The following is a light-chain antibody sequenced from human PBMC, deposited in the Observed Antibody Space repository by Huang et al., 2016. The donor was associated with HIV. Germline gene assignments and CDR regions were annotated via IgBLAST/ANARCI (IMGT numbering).Light chain of an antibody. CDR3: LQDYTYPWT. CDR1: QDIGND. Sequence: AIQMTQSPASLSASVGDRVTITCRASQDIGNDLGWYQQRSGKAPNLLVSTASHLQSGVPSRFTGSGSGTHFTLTISGLQPEDFATYYCLQDYTYPWTFGQGTKVEI. J-gene: IGKJ1*01. CDR2: TAS. V-gene: IGKV1-6*01.